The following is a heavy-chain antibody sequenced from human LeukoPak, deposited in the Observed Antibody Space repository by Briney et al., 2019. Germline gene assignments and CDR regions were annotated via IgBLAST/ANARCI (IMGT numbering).Heavy chain of an antibody. D-gene: IGHD6-13*01. J-gene: IGHJ4*02. CDR2: ISYDGSNK. V-gene: IGHV3-30*18. CDR3: AKDHWVAAAEMFDY. Sequence: GGSLRLSCAASGFTFSSYGMHWVRQAPGKGLEWVAVISYDGSNKYYADSVKGRFTISRDNSKNTLYLQVNSLRAEDTAVYYCAKDHWVAAAEMFDYWGQGTLVTVSS. CDR1: GFTFSSYG.